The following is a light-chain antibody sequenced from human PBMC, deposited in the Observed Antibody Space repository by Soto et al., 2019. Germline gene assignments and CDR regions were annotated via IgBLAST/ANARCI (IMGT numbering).Light chain of an antibody. Sequence: IQMTQSPSSLSASVGDRVTITCRASQSLADWLAWYQQKPGKAPNLLIYRASSLESGVPSRFSGSGYGAQFSLTISSLQPDDFATYYCQQYNGTFGQGTKVEI. V-gene: IGKV1-5*03. J-gene: IGKJ1*01. CDR1: QSLADW. CDR3: QQYNGT. CDR2: RAS.